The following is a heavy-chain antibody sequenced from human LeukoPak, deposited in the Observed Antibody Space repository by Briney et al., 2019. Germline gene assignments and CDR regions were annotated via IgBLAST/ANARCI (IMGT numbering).Heavy chain of an antibody. D-gene: IGHD3-22*01. V-gene: IGHV3-23*01. CDR3: SPPRGDSSGYYYVY. Sequence: PGGSLRLSCAASGFTFDDYGMSWVRQAPGKGLEWVSTISGSGGSTFYADSVRGRFTISRDNSRSTLYLQMNSLRAEDTATYYCSPPRGDSSGYYYVYWGQGTLVTVSS. CDR2: ISGSGGST. CDR1: GFTFDDYG. J-gene: IGHJ4*02.